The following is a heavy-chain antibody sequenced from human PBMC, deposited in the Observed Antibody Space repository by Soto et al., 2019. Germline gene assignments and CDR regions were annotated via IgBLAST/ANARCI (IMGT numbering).Heavy chain of an antibody. Sequence: ASVKVSCKASGYTFTTYAIHWVRQAPGQRLEWMGWINAGNGNTKYSQKFQGRVTITRDTSASTAYMELSSLRSEDTAVYYCARGPVTSKGSFYFDGWGQGTLVTVSS. CDR1: GYTFTTYA. J-gene: IGHJ4*02. V-gene: IGHV1-3*01. CDR3: ARGPVTSKGSFYFDG. D-gene: IGHD4-17*01. CDR2: INAGNGNT.